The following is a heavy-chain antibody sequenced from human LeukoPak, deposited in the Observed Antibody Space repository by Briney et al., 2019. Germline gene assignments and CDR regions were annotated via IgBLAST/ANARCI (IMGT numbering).Heavy chain of an antibody. D-gene: IGHD2-15*01. J-gene: IGHJ4*02. CDR3: ATSARTYIGSSLDY. CDR2: ISSRSSTI. CDR1: GFTFSSYS. V-gene: IGHV3-48*04. Sequence: GGSLRLSCAASGFTFSSYSMNWVRQAPGKGLEWVSYISSRSSTIYYADSVKGRFTISRDNAKNTLYLQMNSLRAEDTALYYCATSARTYIGSSLDYWGQGTLVTVSS.